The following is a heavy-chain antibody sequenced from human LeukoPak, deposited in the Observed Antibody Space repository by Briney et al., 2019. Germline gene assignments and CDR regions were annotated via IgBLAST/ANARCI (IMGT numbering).Heavy chain of an antibody. Sequence: GGSLRLSCAASGFTFSSYEMNWVRQAPGKGLEWVSYISSSGSTIYYADSVKGRFTISRDNAKNSLYLQMNSLRAEDTAVYYCAELGITMIGGGWGKGTTVTISS. CDR1: GFTFSSYE. CDR2: ISSSGSTI. CDR3: AELGITMIGGG. J-gene: IGHJ6*04. V-gene: IGHV3-48*03. D-gene: IGHD3-10*02.